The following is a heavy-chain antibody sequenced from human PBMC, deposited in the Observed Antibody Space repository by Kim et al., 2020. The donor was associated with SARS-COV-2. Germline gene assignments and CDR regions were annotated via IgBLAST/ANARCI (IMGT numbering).Heavy chain of an antibody. J-gene: IGHJ4*02. CDR1: GFTFSSYA. CDR3: AKGGDNNYYDSSGCN. V-gene: IGHV3-23*01. Sequence: GGSLTLSCAASGFTFSSYAMSWVRQAPGKGLEWVSAISGSGGSTYYADSVKGRFTISRDNSKNTLYLQMNSLRAEETAVYYCAKGGDNNYYDSSGCNWGQGTLVTVSS. D-gene: IGHD3-22*01. CDR2: ISGSGGST.